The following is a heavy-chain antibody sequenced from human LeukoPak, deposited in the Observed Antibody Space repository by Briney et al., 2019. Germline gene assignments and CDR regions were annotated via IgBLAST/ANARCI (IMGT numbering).Heavy chain of an antibody. CDR2: IYSGGTT. V-gene: IGHV3-53*04. CDR1: GFTVITNY. Sequence: GGSLRLSCAASGFTVITNYMSWVRHAPGKGLEWVSVIYSGGTTYYADSVKGRFTISRHNSKNTLYLEMNSLRAEDTAVYYCTRDEMVRGVTVPFGFWGQGTLVTVSS. CDR3: TRDEMVRGVTVPFGF. J-gene: IGHJ4*02. D-gene: IGHD3-10*01.